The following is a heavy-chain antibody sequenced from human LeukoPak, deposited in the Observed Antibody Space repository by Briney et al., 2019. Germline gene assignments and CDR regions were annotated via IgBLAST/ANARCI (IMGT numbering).Heavy chain of an antibody. V-gene: IGHV3-7*01. D-gene: IGHD2-15*01. Sequence: RGSLRLSCAASGFSISTYWMTWVRQAPGKGLEWVANIKQDGSEEYYVDSVKGRFTVSRDNAKNSLYLQMNSLRAEDTAVYYCASWVGRDYWGQGTLVTVSS. CDR2: IKQDGSEE. CDR1: GFSISTYW. J-gene: IGHJ4*02. CDR3: ASWVGRDY.